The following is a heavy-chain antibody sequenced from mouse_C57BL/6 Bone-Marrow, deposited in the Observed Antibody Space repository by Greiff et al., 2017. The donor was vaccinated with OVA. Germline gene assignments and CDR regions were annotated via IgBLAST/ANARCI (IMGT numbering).Heavy chain of an antibody. CDR2: IDPSDSYT. Sequence: QVQLQQSGAELVMPGASVKLSCKASGYTFTSYWMHWVKQRPGQGLEWIGEIDPSDSYTNYNQKFKGKSTLTVDKSSSTAYMRLSSLTSEDSAVYYCARDYYGSSWFAYWGQGTLVTVSA. D-gene: IGHD1-1*01. J-gene: IGHJ3*01. CDR1: GYTFTSYW. V-gene: IGHV1-69*01. CDR3: ARDYYGSSWFAY.